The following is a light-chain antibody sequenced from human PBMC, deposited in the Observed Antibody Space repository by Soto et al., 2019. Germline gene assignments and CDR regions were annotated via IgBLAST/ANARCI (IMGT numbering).Light chain of an antibody. V-gene: IGLV2-14*03. J-gene: IGLJ1*01. CDR2: DVS. CDR1: SSDVGGYNY. CDR3: SSYTTSNTRQIV. Sequence: QSVLTQPASVSVSPGQSITISCTRTSSDVGGYNYVSWYQHHPGKAPKLMIYDVSNRPSGVSNRFSGSKSGNTASLTISGLQPEDEADYYCSSYTTSNTRQIVFGTGTKATVL.